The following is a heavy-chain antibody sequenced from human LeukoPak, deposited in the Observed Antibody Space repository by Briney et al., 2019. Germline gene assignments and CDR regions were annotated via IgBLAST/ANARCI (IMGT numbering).Heavy chain of an antibody. J-gene: IGHJ4*02. CDR2: IYYSGST. Sequence: PSETLSLTCTVSGGSISSSSYYWGWIRQPPGKGLEWIGSIYYSGSTYYNPSLKSRVTISVDTSKNQFSLKLSSVTAADTAVYYCAREGASLGVLWFGEFDYWGQGTLVTVSS. CDR3: AREGASLGVLWFGEFDY. D-gene: IGHD3-10*01. CDR1: GGSISSSSYY. V-gene: IGHV4-39*07.